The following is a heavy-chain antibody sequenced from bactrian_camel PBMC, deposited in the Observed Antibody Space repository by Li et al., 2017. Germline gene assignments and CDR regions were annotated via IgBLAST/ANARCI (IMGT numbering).Heavy chain of an antibody. Sequence: HVQLVESGGGSVESGGSLTLSCKGSGIYNCMGWFRQAPGKEREGVAAIFIGGNDTYYADSVKGRSTISQGNAVNTVLLQMNSLKPEDTAMYYCAARDGWGCSPGTMASARAFEYWGQGTQVTVS. D-gene: IGHD5*01. V-gene: IGHV3S53*01. CDR3: AARDGWGCSPGTMASARAFEY. J-gene: IGHJ4*01. CDR1: GIYNC. CDR2: IFIGGNDT.